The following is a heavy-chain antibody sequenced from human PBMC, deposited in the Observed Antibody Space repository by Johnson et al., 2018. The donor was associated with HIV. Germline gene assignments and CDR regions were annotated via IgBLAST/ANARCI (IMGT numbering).Heavy chain of an antibody. CDR3: ARDGEWQQLPLGDAFDV. J-gene: IGHJ3*01. Sequence: VQLVESGGGVVQPGRSLRLSCAASGFTFSSYAMHWVRQAPGKGLEWVAVISYDGSNKYYADSVKGRFTISRDNSKNTLYLQMNSLRAEDTAVYYCARDGEWQQLPLGDAFDVWGQGTMVTVSS. D-gene: IGHD6-13*01. CDR2: ISYDGSNK. CDR1: GFTFSSYA. V-gene: IGHV3-30*14.